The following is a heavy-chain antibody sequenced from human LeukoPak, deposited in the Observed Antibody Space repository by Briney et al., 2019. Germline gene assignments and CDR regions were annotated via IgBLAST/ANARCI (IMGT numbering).Heavy chain of an antibody. D-gene: IGHD3-9*01. V-gene: IGHV4-4*02. CDR3: ASGGLVSRYLDH. CDR1: GGSISTSTW. CDR2: IFYSGST. J-gene: IGHJ4*02. Sequence: KTSETLSLTCAVSGGSISTSTWWTWVRQPPGKGLEWIGGIFYSGSTNSNPSLKSRLTMSVDESKHEFSLKLTSVTAADTAVYYCASGGLVSRYLDHWGQGTLVTVSS.